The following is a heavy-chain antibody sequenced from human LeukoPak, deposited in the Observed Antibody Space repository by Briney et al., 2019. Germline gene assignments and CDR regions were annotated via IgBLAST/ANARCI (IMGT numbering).Heavy chain of an antibody. D-gene: IGHD4-17*01. J-gene: IGHJ6*03. CDR1: GGTFSSYA. CDR2: TIPIFGTA. CDR3: ARATTVTTFHYYYYMDV. Sequence: SVKVSCKASGGTFSSYAISWVRQAPGQGLEWMGGTIPIFGTANYAQKFQGRVTITTDESTSTAYMELSSLRSEDTAVYYCARATTVTTFHYYYYMDVWGKGTTVTVSS. V-gene: IGHV1-69*05.